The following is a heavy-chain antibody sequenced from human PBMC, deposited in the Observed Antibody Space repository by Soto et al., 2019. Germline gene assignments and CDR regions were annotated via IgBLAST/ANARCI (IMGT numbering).Heavy chain of an antibody. D-gene: IGHD2-8*01. Sequence: GGSLRLSCAASGFTFSSYAMSWVRQAPGKGLEWVSAISGSGGIIDYADSVKGRFTISRDDSKNTLFLQMSSLRADDTAVYYCARSQRNGAMDVWGQGTTVTVSS. CDR2: ISGSGGII. CDR1: GFTFSSYA. J-gene: IGHJ6*02. CDR3: ARSQRNGAMDV. V-gene: IGHV3-23*01.